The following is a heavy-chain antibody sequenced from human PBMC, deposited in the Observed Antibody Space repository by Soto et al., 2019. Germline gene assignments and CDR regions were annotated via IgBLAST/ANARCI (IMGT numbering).Heavy chain of an antibody. V-gene: IGHV4-59*08. CDR3: ARHPIRYYDVLTGQIVYPEFNWVDP. CDR2: VYHTGST. D-gene: IGHD3-9*01. CDR1: GGFITNDY. J-gene: IGHJ5*02. Sequence: SETLSLTCAVSGGFITNDYWSWIRQPPGKGLEWIGYVYHTGSTNYKPSLKSRVTISVDKSKNQFSLKLTSVTAADTAVYYCARHPIRYYDVLTGQIVYPEFNWVDPWGRGILVTVSS.